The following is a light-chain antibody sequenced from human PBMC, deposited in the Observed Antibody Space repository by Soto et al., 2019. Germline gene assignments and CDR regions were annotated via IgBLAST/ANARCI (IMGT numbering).Light chain of an antibody. CDR3: QHYYTSYTT. V-gene: IGKV3-20*01. CDR2: GAS. Sequence: EVVLTQSPGTLSLSPGERATLSFGSSQSVTGNYLAWYQQKPGQAPRLLIFGASTRATGIPDRFSGSGSGTDFTLTISRLEPEDFAVYYCQHYYTSYTTFGQGTKVDIK. J-gene: IGKJ1*01. CDR1: QSVTGNY.